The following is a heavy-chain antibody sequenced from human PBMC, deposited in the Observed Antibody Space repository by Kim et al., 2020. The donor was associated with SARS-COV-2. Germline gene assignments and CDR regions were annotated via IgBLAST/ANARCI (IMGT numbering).Heavy chain of an antibody. J-gene: IGHJ4*02. CDR2: IWSGGSQK. CDR1: GFSFGKFG. V-gene: IGHV3-33*01. D-gene: IGHD4-17*01. CDR3: ARDAANWEVTN. Sequence: GGSLRLSCAGSGFSFGKFGMHWVRQAPGKGLEWVACIWSGGSQKFYVDSVKGRFTISRDDSRNIVYLQMNRLSADDTAVYFFARDAANWEVTNWAQGTLV.